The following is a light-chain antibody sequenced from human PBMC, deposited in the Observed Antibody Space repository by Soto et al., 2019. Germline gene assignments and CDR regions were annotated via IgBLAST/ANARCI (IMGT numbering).Light chain of an antibody. CDR1: QRVSGY. CDR3: QQLSNWPLT. Sequence: EIVLTQSPATVSLSPGERATLSCRASQRVSGYLAWYQHNPGQAPRLLISDASNRAAGIPARVSGSGSDTDFTLTISSLEPEDSAAYYCQQLSNWPLTFGGGTKVEIK. CDR2: DAS. V-gene: IGKV3-11*01. J-gene: IGKJ4*01.